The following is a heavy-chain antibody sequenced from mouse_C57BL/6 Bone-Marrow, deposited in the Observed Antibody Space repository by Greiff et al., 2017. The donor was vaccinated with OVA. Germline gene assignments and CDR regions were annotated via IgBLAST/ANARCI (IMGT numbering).Heavy chain of an antibody. Sequence: EVKVVESGGGLVQPGGSLKLSCAASGFTFSDYYMYWVRQTPEKRLEWVAYISNGGGSTYYPDTVKGRFTISRDNAKNTLYLQMSRLKSEDTAMYYCARQRPLAYWGQGTLVTVSA. CDR3: ARQRPLAY. J-gene: IGHJ3*01. V-gene: IGHV5-12*01. CDR1: GFTFSDYY. CDR2: ISNGGGST.